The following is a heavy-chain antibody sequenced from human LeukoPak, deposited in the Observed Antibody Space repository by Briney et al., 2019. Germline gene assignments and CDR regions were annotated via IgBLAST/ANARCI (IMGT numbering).Heavy chain of an antibody. CDR3: ARGGVLKSLDY. D-gene: IGHD3-16*01. Sequence: SETLSLTCTVSGGYISGFYWSWIRQPPGKGLEWIGYIYNSGTTKYNPSLKSRVTILIDTSKNRFSLKLSSVTAADTAMYFCARGGVLKSLDYWGQGILVTVSS. CDR1: GGYISGFY. V-gene: IGHV4-59*01. J-gene: IGHJ4*02. CDR2: IYNSGTT.